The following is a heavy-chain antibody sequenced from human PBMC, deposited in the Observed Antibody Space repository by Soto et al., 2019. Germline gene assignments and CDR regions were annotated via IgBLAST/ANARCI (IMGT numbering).Heavy chain of an antibody. J-gene: IGHJ3*02. CDR1: GLTFSSCA. Sequence: EVQLLESGGGLVQPGGSLRLSCAASGLTFSSCAMTWVRQAPGKGLEWVSGISGSGDTTYYADSVKGRFTISRDKSKNTLYLQMNSLRGEDTAVYYCAKNMVPPTMPLRAFDIWGRGTMVTASS. D-gene: IGHD2-8*01. CDR3: AKNMVPPTMPLRAFDI. CDR2: ISGSGDTT. V-gene: IGHV3-23*01.